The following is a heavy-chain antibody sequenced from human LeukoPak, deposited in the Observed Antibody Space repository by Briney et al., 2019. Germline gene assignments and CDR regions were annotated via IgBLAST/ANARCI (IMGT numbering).Heavy chain of an antibody. D-gene: IGHD6-19*01. Sequence: GGSLRLSCAASGFTLSSYAMSWVRQAPGKGLAWVAAISGGGGSTYYADSVRGRFTISRDSSKNTLYLHMNGLRVEDTAVYYCARVRVPGYISGYDYWGQGTLVTVSS. J-gene: IGHJ4*02. CDR3: ARVRVPGYISGYDY. V-gene: IGHV3-23*01. CDR2: ISGGGGST. CDR1: GFTLSSYA.